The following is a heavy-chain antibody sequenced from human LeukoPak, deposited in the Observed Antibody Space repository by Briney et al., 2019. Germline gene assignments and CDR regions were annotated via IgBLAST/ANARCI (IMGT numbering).Heavy chain of an antibody. CDR3: ARDLWRSSSWSTSDAFDI. CDR2: IYTSGST. V-gene: IGHV4-4*07. Sequence: SETLSLTCTVSGGSISSYCWSWIRQPAGKGLEWIGRIYTSGSTNYNPSLKSRVTMSVDTSKNQFSLKLSSVTAADTAVYYCARDLWRSSSWSTSDAFDIWGQGTMVTVSS. CDR1: GGSISSYC. J-gene: IGHJ3*02. D-gene: IGHD6-13*01.